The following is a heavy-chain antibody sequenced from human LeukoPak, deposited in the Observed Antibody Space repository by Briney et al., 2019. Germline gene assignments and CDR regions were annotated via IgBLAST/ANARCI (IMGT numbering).Heavy chain of an antibody. CDR1: GGSISSSRYY. Sequence: SETLSLTCTVSGGSISSSRYYWGWIRQPPGKGLEWIGSIYYSGSTYYNPSLKSRVTISVDTSKNQFSLKLSSVTAADTAVYYCARVKGEYDYWGQGTLVTVSS. V-gene: IGHV4-39*07. D-gene: IGHD2/OR15-2a*01. CDR2: IYYSGST. CDR3: ARVKGEYDY. J-gene: IGHJ4*02.